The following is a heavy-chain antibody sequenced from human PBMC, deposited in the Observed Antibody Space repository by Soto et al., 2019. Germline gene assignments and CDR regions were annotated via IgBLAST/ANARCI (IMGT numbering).Heavy chain of an antibody. V-gene: IGHV3-15*07. CDR3: TTAVFGAVAGTPTHYYGMDV. Sequence: GGSLRLSCAASGFTFSNAWMNWVRQAPGKGLEWVGRIKSKTDGGTTDYAAPVKGRFTISRDDSKNTLYLQMNSLKTEDTAVYYCTTAVFGAVAGTPTHYYGMDVWGQGTTVTVSS. D-gene: IGHD6-19*01. J-gene: IGHJ6*02. CDR1: GFTFSNAW. CDR2: IKSKTDGGTT.